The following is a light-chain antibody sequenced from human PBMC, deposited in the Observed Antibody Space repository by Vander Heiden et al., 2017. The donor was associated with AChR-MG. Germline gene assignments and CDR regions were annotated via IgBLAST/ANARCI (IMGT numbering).Light chain of an antibody. J-gene: IGLJ2*01. V-gene: IGLV2-11*01. CDR2: DVS. Sequence: QSALTQPRSVSGSPGQSVTISCTGISSDVGGYKYVSWYQQHPGKAPKVMIDDVSKRHSGVPDRFSGSKSGNTASLTISGLQAEDEADYYCCSYAGSYTFEVFGGGTKLTVL. CDR1: SSDVGGYKY. CDR3: CSYAGSYTFEV.